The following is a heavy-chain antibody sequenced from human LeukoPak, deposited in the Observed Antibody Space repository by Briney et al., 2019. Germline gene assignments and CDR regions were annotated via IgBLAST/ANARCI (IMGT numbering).Heavy chain of an antibody. CDR3: AKFFRRVATLWEYYDC. D-gene: IGHD5-12*01. V-gene: IGHV3-23*01. J-gene: IGHJ4*02. Sequence: GGSLRLSCATSGFAFPTYALSWVRQAPGKGLEWVSTISGSGGHTYHADSVKGRFTISRDNSRDTLYLQMNSLRAEDTAVYYCAKFFRRVATLWEYYDCWGQGTLVTVSS. CDR1: GFAFPTYA. CDR2: ISGSGGHT.